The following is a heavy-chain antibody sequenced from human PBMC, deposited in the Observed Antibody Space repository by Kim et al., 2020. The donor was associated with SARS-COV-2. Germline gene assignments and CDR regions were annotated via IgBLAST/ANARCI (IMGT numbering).Heavy chain of an antibody. CDR2: IYYSGST. J-gene: IGHJ6*03. CDR1: GGSISSSSYF. Sequence: SETLSLTCTVSGGSISSSSYFWGWIRQPPGKGLEWIGSIYYSGSTYYNPSLKSRVTISVDTSKNQFSLRLSSVTAADTAVYYCVRHAYSNYVYYYYYMDVWGKGTTVTVSS. V-gene: IGHV4-39*01. D-gene: IGHD4-4*01. CDR3: VRHAYSNYVYYYYYMDV.